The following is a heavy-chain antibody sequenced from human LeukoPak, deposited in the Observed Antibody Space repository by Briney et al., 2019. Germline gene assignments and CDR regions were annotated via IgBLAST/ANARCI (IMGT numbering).Heavy chain of an antibody. D-gene: IGHD6-13*01. CDR2: MNPNSGNT. CDR3: ARIAAAGDFDY. Sequence: ASVKVSCKASGYTFTSYDINWVRQATGQGLEWMGWMNPNSGNTGYAQKFQGRVTITRNTSISTAYMELSSLRSEGTAVYYCARIAAAGDFDYWGQGTLVTVSS. J-gene: IGHJ4*02. CDR1: GYTFTSYD. V-gene: IGHV1-8*03.